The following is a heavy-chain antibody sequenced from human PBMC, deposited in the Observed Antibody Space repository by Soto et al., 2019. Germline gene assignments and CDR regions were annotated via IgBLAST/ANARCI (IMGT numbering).Heavy chain of an antibody. CDR1: GGSISSSNW. Sequence: PSETLSLTCAVSGGSISSSNWWSWVRQPPGKGLEWIGEIYHSGSTNYNPSLKSRVTISVDKSKNQFSLKLSSVTAADTAVYYCASVRGGYSYAMDVWGQGTTVTVSS. CDR3: ASVRGGYSYAMDV. V-gene: IGHV4-4*02. D-gene: IGHD3-10*02. CDR2: IYHSGST. J-gene: IGHJ6*02.